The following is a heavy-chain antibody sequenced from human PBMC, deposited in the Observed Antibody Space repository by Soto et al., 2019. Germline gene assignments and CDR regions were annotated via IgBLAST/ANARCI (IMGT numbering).Heavy chain of an antibody. V-gene: IGHV2-5*02. CDR1: GFSLSTSGVG. CDR2: IHWDDDK. J-gene: IGHJ4*02. Sequence: QITLKESGPTLVKPTQPLTLTCTFSGFSLSTSGVGVGWIRQPPGKALEWLALIHWDDDKRYSPSLKSRLTIAKDTSKNQAVLTMTNMYPVDTATYYCSHTHPSRFDYWGQGTLVTVSS. CDR3: SHTHPSRFDY.